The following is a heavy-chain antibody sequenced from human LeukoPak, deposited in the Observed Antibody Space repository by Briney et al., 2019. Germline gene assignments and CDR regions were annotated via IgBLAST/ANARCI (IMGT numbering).Heavy chain of an antibody. J-gene: IGHJ4*02. CDR2: IYYSGST. CDR3: ARGPTTVTRAFDY. V-gene: IGHV4-39*07. D-gene: IGHD4-17*01. Sequence: PSETLSLTCTVSGGSISSGSYYWGWIRQPPGKGLEWIGSIYYSGSTYYNPSLKSRVTISVDTSKNQFSLKLSSVTAADTAVYYCARGPTTVTRAFDYWGQGTLVTVSS. CDR1: GGSISSGSYY.